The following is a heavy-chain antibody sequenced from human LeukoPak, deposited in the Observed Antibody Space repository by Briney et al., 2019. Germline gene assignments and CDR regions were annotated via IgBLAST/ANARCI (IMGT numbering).Heavy chain of an antibody. Sequence: PSETLSLTCTVSGGSISSYYWSWIRQPPGKGLEWIGYIYYSGSTNYNPSLKSRVTISVDTSKNQFSLKLSSVTAADTATAREARPSFDYWGQGTLVTVSS. CDR2: IYYSGST. D-gene: IGHD4-17*01. CDR1: GGSISSYY. V-gene: IGHV4-59*12. CDR3: ARPSFDY. J-gene: IGHJ4*02.